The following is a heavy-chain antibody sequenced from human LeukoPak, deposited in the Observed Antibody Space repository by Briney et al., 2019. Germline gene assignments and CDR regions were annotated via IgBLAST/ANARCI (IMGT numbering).Heavy chain of an antibody. Sequence: PSETLSLTCTVSGGSMSRYYWSWIRQSPGKDLEWIAYIYYSGTTHYNPSLKSRVTISIDTSKNQFSLGLSSVTAAGTAVYYCARGFGEVIRSDYYYYGMDVWGQGTTVSVTS. CDR3: ARGFGEVIRSDYYYYGMDV. V-gene: IGHV4-59*01. CDR2: IYYSGTT. CDR1: GGSMSRYY. D-gene: IGHD3-3*01. J-gene: IGHJ6*02.